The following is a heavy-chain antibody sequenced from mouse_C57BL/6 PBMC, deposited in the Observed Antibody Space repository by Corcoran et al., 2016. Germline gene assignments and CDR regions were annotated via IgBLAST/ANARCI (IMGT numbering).Heavy chain of an antibody. D-gene: IGHD1-1*01. V-gene: IGHV7-3*02. Sequence: EVQLVESGGDLVKPGGSLRLSCAASGFTFSNAWMNWVRQTPGKGLEWVGRIKSKSNGGTTDYGVPVKGRFTISRDDSQNTLYMQMDSLENEDTAVYYCTTDLGTSGRYYGGYDHWGQGTQVTVSS. CDR3: TTDLGTSGRYYGGYDH. CDR1: GFTFSNAW. CDR2: IKSKSNGGTT. J-gene: IGHJ4*01.